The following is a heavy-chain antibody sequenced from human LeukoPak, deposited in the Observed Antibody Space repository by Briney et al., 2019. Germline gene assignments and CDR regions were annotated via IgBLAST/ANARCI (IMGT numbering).Heavy chain of an antibody. Sequence: SETLSLTCTVSGGSISSYYWSWIRQPAGKGLEWIGRIYTSGSTNYNPSLKSRVTMSVDTSKNQFSLKLSSVTAADTAVYYCAGGYYDSLTGYSLFDYWGQGTLVTVSS. CDR2: IYTSGST. D-gene: IGHD3-9*01. V-gene: IGHV4-4*07. J-gene: IGHJ4*02. CDR3: AGGYYDSLTGYSLFDY. CDR1: GGSISSYY.